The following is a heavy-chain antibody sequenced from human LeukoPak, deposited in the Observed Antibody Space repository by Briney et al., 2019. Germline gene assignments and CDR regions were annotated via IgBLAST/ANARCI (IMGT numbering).Heavy chain of an antibody. CDR2: IIPTLGIA. Sequence: ASVKVSCKASGGTFSSYAISWVRQAPGQGLEWMGRIIPTLGIANYAQKFQGRVTITADKSTSTAYMELSSLRSKDTAVYYCARDCCRSSGYGILTGPEGPWGQGTLVTVSS. CDR3: ARDCCRSSGYGILTGPEGP. V-gene: IGHV1-69*04. CDR1: GGTFSSYA. J-gene: IGHJ4*02. D-gene: IGHD3-9*01.